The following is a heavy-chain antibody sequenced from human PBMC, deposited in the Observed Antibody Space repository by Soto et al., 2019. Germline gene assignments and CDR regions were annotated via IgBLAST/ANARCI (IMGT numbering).Heavy chain of an antibody. CDR3: AKSATVPAAIAY. CDR1: GYTFTSYA. CDR2: INAGNGNT. J-gene: IGHJ4*02. Sequence: ASVKVSCKASGYTFTSYAMHWVRQAPGHRLEWMGWINAGNGNTKYSQKFQGRVTITRDTSASTAYMELSSLRSEDTAVYYCAKSATVPAAIAYWGQGTLVTVSS. D-gene: IGHD2-2*02. V-gene: IGHV1-3*01.